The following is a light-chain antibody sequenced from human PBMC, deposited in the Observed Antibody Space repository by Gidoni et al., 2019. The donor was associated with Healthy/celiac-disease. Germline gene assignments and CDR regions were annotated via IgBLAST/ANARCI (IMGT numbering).Light chain of an antibody. Sequence: QTVVTQEPSFPVSPAGTVTLTCSLSSGSVSTSYYPSWYQQTPGQAPRTLIYSTNTRSSGVPDRFSGSILGNKAALTITGAQADDESDYYCRLYMGSGIWVFGGGTKLTVL. V-gene: IGLV8-61*01. CDR3: RLYMGSGIWV. CDR2: STN. CDR1: SGSVSTSYY. J-gene: IGLJ3*02.